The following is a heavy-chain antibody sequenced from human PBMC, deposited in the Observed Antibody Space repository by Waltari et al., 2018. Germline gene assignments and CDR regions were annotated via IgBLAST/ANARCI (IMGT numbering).Heavy chain of an antibody. J-gene: IGHJ4*02. V-gene: IGHV3-7*01. Sequence: VQLVESGGGLVQPGGSLRLSCAASGFTFSSYWMSWVRQAPGKGLEWVANIKQDGSEKYYVDSVKGRFTISRDNAKNSLYLQMNSLRAEDTAVYYCARAGYSSSWYYFDYWGQGTLVTVSS. CDR3: ARAGYSSSWYYFDY. CDR2: IKQDGSEK. CDR1: GFTFSSYW. D-gene: IGHD6-13*01.